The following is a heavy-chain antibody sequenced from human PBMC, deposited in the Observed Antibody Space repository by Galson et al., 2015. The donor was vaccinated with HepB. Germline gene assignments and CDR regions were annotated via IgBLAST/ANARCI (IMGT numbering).Heavy chain of an antibody. D-gene: IGHD1-14*01. CDR2: INPDGRT. V-gene: IGHV1-46*01. CDR1: GYTFTTYY. CDR3: ARVYNSPHKYFDY. Sequence: SVKVSCKASGYTFTTYYMHWVRQAPGQGFEWMGLINPDGRTAYAQRFQGRVTVTRDTSTSTVYMELSSLRSEDTAIYYCARVYNSPHKYFDYWGQRTLVTVSS. J-gene: IGHJ4*02.